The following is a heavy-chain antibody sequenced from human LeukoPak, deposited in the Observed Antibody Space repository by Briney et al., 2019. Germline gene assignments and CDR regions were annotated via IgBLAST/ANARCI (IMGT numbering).Heavy chain of an antibody. D-gene: IGHD3-22*01. J-gene: IGHJ4*02. CDR3: AGGFYYYYDSSGYYTGYRTYFDY. CDR2: INHSGST. V-gene: IGHV4-34*01. Sequence: SETLSLTCAVYGGSFSGYYWSWIRQPPGKGLEWIGEINHSGSTNYNPSLKSRVTISVDTSKNQFSLKLSSVTAADTAVYYCAGGFYYYYDSSGYYTGYRTYFDYWGQGTLVTVSS. CDR1: GGSFSGYY.